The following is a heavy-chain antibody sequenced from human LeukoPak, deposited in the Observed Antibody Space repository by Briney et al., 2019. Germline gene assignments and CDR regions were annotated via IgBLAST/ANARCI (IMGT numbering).Heavy chain of an antibody. Sequence: SETLSLTCTVSGGSISSSSYYWGWIRQPPGKGREWIGSIYYSGSTYYNPSLKSRVTISVDTSKNQFSLKLSSVTAADTAVYYCARPRGVVVVAATMWFDPWGQGTLVTVSS. CDR2: IYYSGST. D-gene: IGHD2-15*01. CDR1: GGSISSSSYY. J-gene: IGHJ5*02. V-gene: IGHV4-39*01. CDR3: ARPRGVVVVAATMWFDP.